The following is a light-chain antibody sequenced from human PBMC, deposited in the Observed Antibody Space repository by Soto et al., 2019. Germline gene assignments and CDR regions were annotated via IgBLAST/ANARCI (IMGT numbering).Light chain of an antibody. CDR1: QRVSSNY. V-gene: IGKV3-20*01. J-gene: IGKJ4*01. CDR2: GAS. Sequence: EIVLTQSPGTLSLSPGERATLSCRASQRVSSNYLAWYQQKPGQAPRLLIYGASSRATGIPDRFSGSGSGTDFTLTISRLEPEDFVVYYCQQYGTSGTFGGGTKVEIK. CDR3: QQYGTSGT.